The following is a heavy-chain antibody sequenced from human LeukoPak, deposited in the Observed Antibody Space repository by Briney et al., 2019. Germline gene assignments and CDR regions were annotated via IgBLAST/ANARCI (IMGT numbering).Heavy chain of an antibody. Sequence: GGSLRLSCAASGFTFSSYWMNWVRQAPGKGLEWVANIKQDGSEKYYVGSVKGRFTISRDNAKNSLYLQMNSLRAEDTAVYYCAKEQLGHGSNSGDFDYWGKETLVTVSS. V-gene: IGHV3-7*04. D-gene: IGHD5-24*01. CDR3: AKEQLGHGSNSGDFDY. CDR1: GFTFSSYW. J-gene: IGHJ4*02. CDR2: IKQDGSEK.